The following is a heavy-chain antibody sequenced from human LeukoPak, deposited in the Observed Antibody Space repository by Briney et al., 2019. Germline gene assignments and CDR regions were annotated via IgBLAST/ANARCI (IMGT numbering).Heavy chain of an antibody. V-gene: IGHV3-21*01. CDR1: GFTFSSYS. J-gene: IGHJ4*02. CDR3: ARDDPREGVSDY. D-gene: IGHD3-10*01. CDR2: ISSSSSYI. Sequence: GGSLRLSCAASGFTFSSYSMNWVRQAPGKGLEWVSSISSSSSYIYYADSVKGRFTTSRDNAKNSLYLQMNSLRAEDTAVYYCARDDPREGVSDYWGQGTLVTVSS.